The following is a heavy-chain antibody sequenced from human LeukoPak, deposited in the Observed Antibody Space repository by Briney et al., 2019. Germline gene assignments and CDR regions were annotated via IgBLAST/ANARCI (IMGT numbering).Heavy chain of an antibody. V-gene: IGHV3-7*01. CDR3: ARDRDSSSWYDDAFGI. J-gene: IGHJ3*02. Sequence: GGSLRLSCAASGFTFSSYWMSWVRQAPGKGLEWVANIKQDGSEKYYVDSVKGRFTISRDNAKNSLYLQMNSLRAEDTAVYYCARDRDSSSWYDDAFGIWGQGTMVTVSS. D-gene: IGHD6-13*01. CDR1: GFTFSSYW. CDR2: IKQDGSEK.